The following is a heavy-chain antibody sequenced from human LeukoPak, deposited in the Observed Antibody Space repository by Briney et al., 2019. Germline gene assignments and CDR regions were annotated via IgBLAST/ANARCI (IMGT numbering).Heavy chain of an antibody. J-gene: IGHJ4*02. V-gene: IGHV4-59*08. CDR2: IYYSGST. CDR3: ARHDRGGSFPFDY. CDR1: GGSIGTYY. Sequence: SEALSLTCTVSGGSIGTYYWSWIRQPPGKGLEWIGYIYYSGSTNYNPSLKSRVTISVDTSKNQFSLNLSAVTAADTAVYYCARHDRGGSFPFDYWGQGTLVTVSS. D-gene: IGHD1-26*01.